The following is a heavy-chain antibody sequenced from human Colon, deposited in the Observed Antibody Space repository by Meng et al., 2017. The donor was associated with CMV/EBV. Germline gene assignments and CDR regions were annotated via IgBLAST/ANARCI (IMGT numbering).Heavy chain of an antibody. Sequence: SVTVSCQSSGYIFSNYGLSWVRQAPGQGLEWMGWSSTYTSATNYSPKFQGRVTMTTDTATNTAYMELKNLKSDDTAVYYCARGYCTDATCYTGFWFDPWGQGTLVTVSS. CDR3: ARGYCTDATCYTGFWFDP. J-gene: IGHJ5*02. D-gene: IGHD2-2*02. CDR2: SSTYTSAT. CDR1: GYIFSNYG. V-gene: IGHV1-18*01.